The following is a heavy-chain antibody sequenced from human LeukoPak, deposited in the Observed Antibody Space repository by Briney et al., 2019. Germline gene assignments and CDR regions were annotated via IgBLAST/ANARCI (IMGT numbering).Heavy chain of an antibody. CDR3: ARDYQFEWLLGYNLSDP. D-gene: IGHD3-9*01. CDR2: IYPTGGT. CDR1: GGSISTYY. V-gene: IGHV4-4*07. J-gene: IGHJ5*02. Sequence: PSETLSLTCTVSGGSISTYYWSWIRQPAGKGLEWIGRIYPTGGTNYNPSLKSRVTMSLDTSKNQFSLKLSSVTAADAAVYYCARDYQFEWLLGYNLSDPWGQGTLVTVSS.